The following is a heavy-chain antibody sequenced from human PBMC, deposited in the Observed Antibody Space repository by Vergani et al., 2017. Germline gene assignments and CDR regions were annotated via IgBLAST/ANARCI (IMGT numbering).Heavy chain of an antibody. CDR2: INPNSGGT. Sequence: QVQLVQSGAEVKKPGASVKVSCKASGYTFTGYYMHWVRQAPGQGLEWMGWINPNSGGTNYAQKFQGRVTMTRDTSISTAYMELSRLRSDDTAVYYCARDSEYCSSTSCSASYYYYYYMDVWGKGTTVTVSS. CDR3: ARDSEYCSSTSCSASYYYYYYMDV. V-gene: IGHV1-2*02. CDR1: GYTFTGYY. J-gene: IGHJ6*03. D-gene: IGHD2-2*01.